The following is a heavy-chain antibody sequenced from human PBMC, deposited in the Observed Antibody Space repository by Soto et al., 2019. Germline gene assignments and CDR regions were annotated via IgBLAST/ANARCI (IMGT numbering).Heavy chain of an antibody. V-gene: IGHV4-31*03. D-gene: IGHD3-9*01. CDR2: IYYSGST. CDR1: GGSSSSGGYY. J-gene: IGHJ3*02. CDR3: ARTNYDILTGYLRVIFDVFDI. Sequence: SETLSLTCTVSGGSSSSGGYYWSWIRQHPGKGLEWIGYIYYSGSTYYNPSLKSRVTISVDTSKNQFSLKLSSVTAADTAVYYCARTNYDILTGYLRVIFDVFDIWGQGTMVTVSS.